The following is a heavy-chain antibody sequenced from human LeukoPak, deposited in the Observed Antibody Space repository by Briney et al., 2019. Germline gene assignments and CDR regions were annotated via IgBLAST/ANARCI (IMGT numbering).Heavy chain of an antibody. J-gene: IGHJ4*02. CDR3: ASRIRLRFLEWLFSPCDY. Sequence: QSGGSLRLSCAASGFTFSSYAMHWVRQAPGKGLEWVAVISYDGSNKYYADSVKGRFTISRDNSKNTLYLQMNSLRAEDTAVYYCASRIRLRFLEWLFSPCDYWGQGTLVTVSS. CDR2: ISYDGSNK. D-gene: IGHD3-3*01. CDR1: GFTFSSYA. V-gene: IGHV3-30-3*01.